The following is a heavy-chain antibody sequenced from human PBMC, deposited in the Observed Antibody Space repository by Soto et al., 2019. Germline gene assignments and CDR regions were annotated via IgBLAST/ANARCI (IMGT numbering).Heavy chain of an antibody. V-gene: IGHV3-33*01. D-gene: IGHD5-12*01. CDR1: GFTFSSYG. J-gene: IGHJ4*02. CDR2: IWCDGSNK. CDR3: ARDTDSIGDGYNGNFDY. Sequence: GGSLRLSCAASGFTFSSYGMHWVRRAPGKGLEWVAVIWCDGSNKYYADSVKGRFTISRDNSKNTLYLQMNSLRAEDTAVYYCARDTDSIGDGYNGNFDYWGQGTLVTVSS.